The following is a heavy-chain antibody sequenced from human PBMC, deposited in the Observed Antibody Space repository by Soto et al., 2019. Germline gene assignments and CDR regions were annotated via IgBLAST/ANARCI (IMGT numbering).Heavy chain of an antibody. CDR2: IWYDGSNK. CDR1: GFTFSSYG. D-gene: IGHD3-9*01. Sequence: GGSLRLSCAASGFTFSSYGMHWVRQAPGKGLEWVAVIWYDGSNKYYADSVKGRFTISRDNSKNTLYLQMNSLRAEDTAVYYCARDLLTIYGSESPLLWGQGTLVTVSS. V-gene: IGHV3-33*01. J-gene: IGHJ4*02. CDR3: ARDLLTIYGSESPLL.